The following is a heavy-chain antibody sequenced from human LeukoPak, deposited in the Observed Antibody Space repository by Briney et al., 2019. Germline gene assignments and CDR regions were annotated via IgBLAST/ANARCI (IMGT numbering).Heavy chain of an antibody. CDR3: AGLSIAARKPNPNDLIY. V-gene: IGHV4-4*09. CDR2: IYTSGST. J-gene: IGHJ4*02. Sequence: PSETLSLTCTVSGGSISSYYWSWIRQPPGKGLEWIGYIYTSGSTNYNPSLKSRVTISVDTSKNQFSLKLSSVTAADTAVYYCAGLSIAARKPNPNDLIYWGQGTLVTVSS. D-gene: IGHD6-6*01. CDR1: GGSISSYY.